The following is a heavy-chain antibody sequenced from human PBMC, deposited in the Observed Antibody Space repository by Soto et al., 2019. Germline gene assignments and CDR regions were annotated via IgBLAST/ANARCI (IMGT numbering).Heavy chain of an antibody. J-gene: IGHJ5*02. D-gene: IGHD3-9*01. CDR2: IFYTGST. Sequence: SETLSLTCTVSDGSISSYYWGWIRQPPGKGLEWIGYIFYTGSTNYNPSLKSRVTISVDTSKNQFSLKLSSVAAADTAVYYCARERGILTPNWFDPWGQGTLVTVS. V-gene: IGHV4-59*01. CDR3: ARERGILTPNWFDP. CDR1: DGSISSYY.